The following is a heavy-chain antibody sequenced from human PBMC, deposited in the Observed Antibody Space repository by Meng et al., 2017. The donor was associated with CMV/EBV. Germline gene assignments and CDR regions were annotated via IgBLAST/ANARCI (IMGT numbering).Heavy chain of an antibody. V-gene: IGHV3-30*04. CDR2: ISYDGSNK. J-gene: IGHJ4*02. D-gene: IGHD6-13*01. CDR1: GFTLSSYA. CDR3: ARGQAAAGTVY. Sequence: CAAYGFTLSSYAMHWVRQAPGKGLEWVAVISYDGSNKYYADSVKGRFTISRDNSKNTLYLQMNSLRAEDTAVYYCARGQAAAGTVYWGQGTLVTVSS.